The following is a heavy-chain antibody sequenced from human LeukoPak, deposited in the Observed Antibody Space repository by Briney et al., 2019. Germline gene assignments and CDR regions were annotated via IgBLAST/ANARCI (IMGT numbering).Heavy chain of an antibody. CDR2: IHDSGRT. Sequence: SETLSLTCTVSGGSISDYYWGWFRQPPGKGLEWIGYIHDSGRTNYNASLKGRASISVDTSRRQFSLKLTSVTAADTAIYYCTAGGGWLTDYWGQGTLVTVSS. D-gene: IGHD5-24*01. CDR1: GGSISDYY. J-gene: IGHJ4*02. CDR3: TAGGGWLTDY. V-gene: IGHV4-59*01.